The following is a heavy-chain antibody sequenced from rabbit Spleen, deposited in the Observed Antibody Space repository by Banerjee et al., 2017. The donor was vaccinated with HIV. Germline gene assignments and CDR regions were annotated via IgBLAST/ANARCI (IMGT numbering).Heavy chain of an antibody. Sequence: QEQLEESGGGLVQPEGSLTLTCKASGFSLSNYDMCWVRQAPGKGLEWIACIAPDSRTAYASWAKGRFTISKTSSTTVTLQLTSLTAADTATYFCARDLYGSSDHYRNFWGQGTLVTVS. V-gene: IGHV1S45*01. CDR2: IAPDSRT. CDR3: ARDLYGSSDHYRNF. J-gene: IGHJ3*01. CDR1: GFSLSNYD. D-gene: IGHD5-1*01.